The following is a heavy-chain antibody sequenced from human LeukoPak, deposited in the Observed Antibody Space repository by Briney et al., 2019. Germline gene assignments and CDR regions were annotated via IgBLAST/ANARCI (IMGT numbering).Heavy chain of an antibody. J-gene: IGHJ2*01. Sequence: GGSLRLSCAASGFTFSSYSMNWVRQAPEKGLEWVSSISSSSSYIYYADSVKGRFTISRDNAKNSLYLQMNSLRAEDTAVYYCAKTGAPYGYWYFDLWGRGTLVTVSS. CDR2: ISSSSSYI. V-gene: IGHV3-21*01. CDR1: GFTFSSYS. D-gene: IGHD7-27*01. CDR3: AKTGAPYGYWYFDL.